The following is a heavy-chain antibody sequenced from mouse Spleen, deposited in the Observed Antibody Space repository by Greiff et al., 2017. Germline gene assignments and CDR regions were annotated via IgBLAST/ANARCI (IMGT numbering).Heavy chain of an antibody. Sequence: VQLKESGPVLVKPGASVKMSCKASGYTFTDYYMNWVKQSHGKSLEWIGVINPYNGGTSYNQKFKGKATLTVDKSSSTAYMELNSLTSEDSAVYYCGPQTLRLAWFAYWGQGTLVTVSA. J-gene: IGHJ3*01. CDR3: GPQTLRLAWFAY. CDR1: GYTFTDYY. V-gene: IGHV1-19*01. D-gene: IGHD3-2*02. CDR2: INPYNGGT.